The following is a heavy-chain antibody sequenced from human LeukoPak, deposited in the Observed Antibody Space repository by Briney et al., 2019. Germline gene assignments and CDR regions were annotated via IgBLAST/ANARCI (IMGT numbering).Heavy chain of an antibody. Sequence: PGRSLRLSCAASGFTFDDYAMHWVRQAPGKGLGWVSGIGWNSGGIGYADSVKGRFTISRDNAKNSLYLQMNSLRAEDTALYYCAREFTDAFDIWGQGTMVTVSS. J-gene: IGHJ3*02. CDR3: AREFTDAFDI. CDR1: GFTFDDYA. CDR2: IGWNSGGI. V-gene: IGHV3-9*01.